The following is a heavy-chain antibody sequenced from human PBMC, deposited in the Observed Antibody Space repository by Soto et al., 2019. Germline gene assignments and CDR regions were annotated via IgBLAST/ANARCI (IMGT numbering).Heavy chain of an antibody. CDR2: ISCSSGNT. CDR3: AKHRVYTPSSRGGFPY. J-gene: IGHJ4*02. Sequence: PGGSLRLSCEASGFTFHNYAMHWVRQAPGKGLEWVAGISCSSGNTDYADSVKGRFTISRDNAKNTLYLQMNSLRAEDTAVYYCAKHRVYTPSSRGGFPYWGQGTLVTVSS. V-gene: IGHV3-9*01. D-gene: IGHD6-13*01. CDR1: GFTFHNYA.